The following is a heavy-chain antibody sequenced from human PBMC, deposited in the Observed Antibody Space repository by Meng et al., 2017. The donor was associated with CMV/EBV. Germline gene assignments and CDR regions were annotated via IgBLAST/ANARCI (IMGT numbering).Heavy chain of an antibody. CDR1: GFSLSTSGVG. J-gene: IGHJ4*02. D-gene: IGHD6-13*01. CDR3: AHHADIAAAGSYYY. Sequence: IPLNESGPTLVKPTQTLTLTCTFSGFSLSTSGVGVGWIRQPPGKALEWLALIYWDDDKRYSPSLKSRLTITKDTSKNQVVLTMTNMDPVDTATYYCAHHADIAAAGSYYYWGQGTLVTVSS. CDR2: IYWDDDK. V-gene: IGHV2-5*02.